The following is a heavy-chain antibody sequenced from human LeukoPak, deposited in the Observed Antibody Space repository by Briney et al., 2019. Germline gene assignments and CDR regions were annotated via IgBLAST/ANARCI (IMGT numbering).Heavy chain of an antibody. CDR1: GYTFTGDY. CDR2: INPNSGGT. V-gene: IGHV1-2*02. CDR3: ARASYMDV. Sequence: GASVKVSCKASGYTFTGDYMHWVRRAPGQGLEWMGWINPNSGGTEYAEEFQGRVTMTRDTSINTAYMELTGLTSDDAAVYYCARASYMDVWGKGTTVTVSS. J-gene: IGHJ6*03.